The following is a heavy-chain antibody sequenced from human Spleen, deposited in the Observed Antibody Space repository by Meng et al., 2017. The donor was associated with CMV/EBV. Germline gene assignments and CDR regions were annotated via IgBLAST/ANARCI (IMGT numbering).Heavy chain of an antibody. CDR1: GITLSNYA. J-gene: IGHJ4*02. Sequence: GESLKISCVASGITLSNYATTWIRQAPGKGLEWVSIVYDDGSSTYYADFAKGRFTISRDDSKNTLYLQMNSLRAEDTAIYYCAKVEMATSYYFDYWGQGTLVTVSS. CDR3: AKVEMATSYYFDY. CDR2: VYDDGSST. D-gene: IGHD5-24*01. V-gene: IGHV3-23*03.